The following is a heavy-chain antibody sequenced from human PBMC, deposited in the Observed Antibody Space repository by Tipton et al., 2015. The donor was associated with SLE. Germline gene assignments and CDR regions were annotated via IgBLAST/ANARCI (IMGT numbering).Heavy chain of an antibody. CDR3: AREGLHYDILTGLPGRGYYFDH. Sequence: TLSLTCSVSGGAVIHNYWSWIRQPPGKGLEWIGYIHSSGTTKYNSSLRSRVTISVDTSKNQFSLRLTSVTAADAAVYYCAREGLHYDILTGLPGRGYYFDHWGQGALVTVSS. CDR2: IHSSGTT. CDR1: GGAVIHNY. J-gene: IGHJ4*02. D-gene: IGHD3-9*01. V-gene: IGHV4-59*02.